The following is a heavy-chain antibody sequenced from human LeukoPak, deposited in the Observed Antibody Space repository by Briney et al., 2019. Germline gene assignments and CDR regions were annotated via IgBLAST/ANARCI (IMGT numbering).Heavy chain of an antibody. V-gene: IGHV1-46*01. CDR2: VNPSGGST. Sequence: ASVKVSCKASGYTLTSYYMHWVRQAPGQGLEWMGIVNPSGGSTSYAQKFQGRVTMTRDTSTSTVYMELRRLRSEDTAGYECARDVGGWYAIPLFCGQATLVSVSS. J-gene: IGHJ4*02. D-gene: IGHD6-19*01. CDR1: GYTLTSYY. CDR3: ARDVGGWYAIPLF.